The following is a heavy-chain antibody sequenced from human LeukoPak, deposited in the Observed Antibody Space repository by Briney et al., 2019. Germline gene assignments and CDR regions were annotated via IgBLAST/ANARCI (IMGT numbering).Heavy chain of an antibody. CDR1: GFTFISYA. V-gene: IGHV3-23*01. Sequence: PGGSLRLSCAASGFTFISYAMSWVRQAPGKGLEWVSAISGSGGSTYNADSEKGPFTISRDNSKHTLFLQMNSLRAEDTAVYYRTKDVSYGSGSYYAYYFDYRGQGTLVTVSS. J-gene: IGHJ4*02. CDR3: TKDVSYGSGSYYAYYFDY. CDR2: ISGSGGST. D-gene: IGHD3-10*01.